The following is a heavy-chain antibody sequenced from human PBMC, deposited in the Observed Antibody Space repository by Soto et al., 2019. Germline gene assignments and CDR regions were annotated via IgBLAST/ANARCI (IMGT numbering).Heavy chain of an antibody. CDR1: GGSFSGYY. J-gene: IGHJ4*02. CDR2: INHSGST. V-gene: IGHV4-34*09. Sequence: KASETLSLTCAVYGGSFSGYYWSWIRQPPGKGLEWIGEINHSGSTNYDPSLKSRVTISVDTSKNQFSLKLSSVTAADTAVYYCARAPRIFGVYYFDYWGQGTLVTVSS. D-gene: IGHD3-3*01. CDR3: ARAPRIFGVYYFDY.